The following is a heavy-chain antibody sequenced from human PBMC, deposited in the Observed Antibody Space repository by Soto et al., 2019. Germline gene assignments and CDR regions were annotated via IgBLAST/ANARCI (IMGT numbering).Heavy chain of an antibody. CDR1: GGSISDISYC. CDR2: MFYSGAT. V-gene: IGHV4-39*01. J-gene: IGHJ5*02. D-gene: IGHD2-15*01. CDR3: ARHKSGSDWLDP. Sequence: SETLSLTCTVSGGSISDISYCWGWIRQPPGKGLQWIGRMFYSGATYYNPSLKNRVTLSVDTSNNEFSLKLVSVAAPDTAVYYCARHKSGSDWLDPWGQGTLVTVPS.